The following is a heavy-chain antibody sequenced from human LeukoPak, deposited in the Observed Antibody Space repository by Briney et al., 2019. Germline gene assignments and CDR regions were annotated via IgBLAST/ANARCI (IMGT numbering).Heavy chain of an antibody. D-gene: IGHD2-2*01. CDR3: AKVIEGKYRLQREYFRH. CDR2: ISGSGGST. Sequence: GGSLRLSCAASGFTFSSYAMSWVRQAPGKGLEWVSAISGSGGSTYYADSVKGRFTISRDNSKNTLYLQMNSLRAEDTAVYYCAKVIEGKYRLQREYFRHGARAPWSPSPQ. V-gene: IGHV3-23*01. J-gene: IGHJ1*01. CDR1: GFTFSSYA.